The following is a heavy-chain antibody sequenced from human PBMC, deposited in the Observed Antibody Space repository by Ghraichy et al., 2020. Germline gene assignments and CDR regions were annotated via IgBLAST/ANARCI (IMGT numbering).Heavy chain of an antibody. J-gene: IGHJ6*02. CDR1: GYTLTELS. V-gene: IGHV1-24*01. Sequence: SVKVSCKVSGYTLTELSMHWVRQAPGKGLEWMGGFDPEDGETIYAQKFQGRVTMTEDTSTDTAYMELSSLRSEDTAVYYCATDLGSGSYYPSYYYYGMDVWGQGTTVTVSS. D-gene: IGHD3-10*01. CDR2: FDPEDGET. CDR3: ATDLGSGSYYPSYYYYGMDV.